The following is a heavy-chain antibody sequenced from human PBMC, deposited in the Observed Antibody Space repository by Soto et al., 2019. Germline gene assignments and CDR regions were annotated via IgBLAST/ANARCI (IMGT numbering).Heavy chain of an antibody. CDR1: GGSFSGYY. CDR2: INHSGST. D-gene: IGHD1-1*01. J-gene: IGHJ5*02. Sequence: QVQLQQWGAGLLKPSETLSLTCAVYGGSFSGYYWSWIRQPPGKGLEWIGEINHSGSTNYNPSLKSRVTISVDTSKNQFSLKLSSVTAADTAVYYCARCRPYKLLSWFDPWGQGTLVTVSS. V-gene: IGHV4-34*01. CDR3: ARCRPYKLLSWFDP.